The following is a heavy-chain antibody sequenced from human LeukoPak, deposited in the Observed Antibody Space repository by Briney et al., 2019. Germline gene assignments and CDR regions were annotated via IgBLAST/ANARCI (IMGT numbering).Heavy chain of an antibody. CDR3: ARGGVGYSSDF. J-gene: IGHJ4*02. CDR1: GGSLSSGDYY. Sequence: PSETLSLTCTVSGGSLSSGDYYWSWIRQPPGKGLEWIGYINYSGSTYYNPSLKSRVTISVDTSKNQFSLRLSSVTAADTAMYYCARGGVGYSSDFWGPGTLVTVAS. D-gene: IGHD5-18*01. V-gene: IGHV4-30-4*01. CDR2: INYSGST.